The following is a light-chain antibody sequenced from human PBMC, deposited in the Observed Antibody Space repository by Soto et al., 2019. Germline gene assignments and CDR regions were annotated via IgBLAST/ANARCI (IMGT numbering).Light chain of an antibody. CDR1: QSVSSN. CDR2: GAS. Sequence: EIVMTQSPATLSVSPGERATLSCRASQSVSSNLAWYQQKPGQAPRHLIYGASTRATGIPARFSGSGSGTEFTLTISSLQSEDFAVYYCQHQATFGQGTKVEIK. V-gene: IGKV3-15*01. CDR3: QHQAT. J-gene: IGKJ1*01.